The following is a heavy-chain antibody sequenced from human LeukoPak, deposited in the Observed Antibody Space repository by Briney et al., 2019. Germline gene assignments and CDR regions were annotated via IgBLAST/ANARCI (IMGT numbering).Heavy chain of an antibody. CDR2: INHSGST. Sequence: SETLSLTCAVYGGSFSGYYWSWIRQPPGKGLEWTGGINHSGSTNYNPSLKSRVTISVDTSKNQFSLKLSSVTAADTAVYYCAAELGYYDSSGYYYAYFDYWGQGTLVTVSS. V-gene: IGHV4-34*01. D-gene: IGHD3-22*01. J-gene: IGHJ4*02. CDR1: GGSFSGYY. CDR3: AAELGYYDSSGYYYAYFDY.